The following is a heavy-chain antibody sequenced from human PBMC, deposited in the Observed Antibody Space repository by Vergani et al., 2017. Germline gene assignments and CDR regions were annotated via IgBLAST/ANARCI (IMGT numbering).Heavy chain of an antibody. D-gene: IGHD3-10*01. CDR2: IYSGDET. CDR3: ARGNYYGSGTYVDP. J-gene: IGHJ5*02. Sequence: ELQLVESGGGLFQPGGSLSPSGPASGSTVSGNYMTWVRQAPGKGLEWVSHIYSGDETYYADSVKGRVTISRDTSKNTLHLQINNLRVEDTAVYYCARGNYYGSGTYVDPWGQGTLVTVSS. CDR1: GSTVSGNY. V-gene: IGHV3-66*02.